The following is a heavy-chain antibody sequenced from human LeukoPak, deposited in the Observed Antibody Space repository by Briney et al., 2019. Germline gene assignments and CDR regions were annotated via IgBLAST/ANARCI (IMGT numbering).Heavy chain of an antibody. CDR2: VNKDGRSA. Sequence: GGSLKPLLAVTGFTFHSYCNQWIRQAPGKGLVWVARVNKDGRSASYADSVKGRFTISRDNRKNTLNLQMNSLRDEDTAVNFGTRDMIRPVVNYWGQGTLVSISS. CDR3: TRDMIRPVVNY. V-gene: IGHV3-74*01. D-gene: IGHD3-16*01. J-gene: IGHJ4*02. CDR1: GFTFHSYC.